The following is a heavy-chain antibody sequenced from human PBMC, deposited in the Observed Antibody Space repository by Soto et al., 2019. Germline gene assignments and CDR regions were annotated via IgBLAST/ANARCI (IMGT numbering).Heavy chain of an antibody. CDR2: IYSGGST. CDR3: ARCDGSATYCFFFAY. Sequence: EVQVVESGGGLVQSGGSLTLSCAASGFTVSNSYMSWVRQAPGKGLEWVSAIYSGGSTYYADSVKGRFTISRDNSRNTLYLQMNSLRAEDTAVYFCARCDGSATYCFFFAYWGQGTRVTVSS. D-gene: IGHD3-10*01. CDR1: GFTVSNSY. V-gene: IGHV3-66*01. J-gene: IGHJ4*02.